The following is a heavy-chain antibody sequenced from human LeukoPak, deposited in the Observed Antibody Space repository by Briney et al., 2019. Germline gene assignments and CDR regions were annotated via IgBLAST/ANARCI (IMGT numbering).Heavy chain of an antibody. CDR2: ISGSGGST. D-gene: IGHD4-11*01. CDR3: VKDGDYSNYPYYFDY. J-gene: IGHJ4*02. CDR1: GFTFSSYA. V-gene: IGHV3-23*01. Sequence: GGSLRLSCAASGFTFSSYAMSWVRQAPGKGLEWVSAISGSGGSTYYADSVKGRFTISRDNSKNTLYLQMNSLRAEDTAVYYCVKDGDYSNYPYYFDYWGQGTLVTVSS.